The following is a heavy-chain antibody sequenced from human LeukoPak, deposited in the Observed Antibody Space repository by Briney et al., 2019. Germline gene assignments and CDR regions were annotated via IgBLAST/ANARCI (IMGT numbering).Heavy chain of an antibody. CDR3: ASSSGPYSTPFDY. J-gene: IGHJ4*02. V-gene: IGHV4-31*03. CDR2: IYYSGST. D-gene: IGHD3-22*01. CDR1: GGSISSGGYY. Sequence: SQTLSLTCTVSGGSISSGGYYWSCIRQHPGKGLEWIGYIYYSGSTYYNPSLKSRVTISVDTSKNQFSLKLSSVTAADTAVYYCASSSGPYSTPFDYWGQGTLVTVSS.